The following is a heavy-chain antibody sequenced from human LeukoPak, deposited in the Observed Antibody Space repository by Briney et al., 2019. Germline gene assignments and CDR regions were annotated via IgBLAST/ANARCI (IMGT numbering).Heavy chain of an antibody. V-gene: IGHV1-69*04. Sequence: SVKVSCKASGYTFTGYYMHWVRQAPGQGLEWMGRIIPILGIANYAQKFQGRVTITADKSTSTAYMELSSLRSEDTAVYYCARDEVVVTAYNWFDPWGQGTLVTVSS. D-gene: IGHD2-21*02. J-gene: IGHJ5*02. CDR2: IIPILGIA. CDR3: ARDEVVVTAYNWFDP. CDR1: GYTFTGYY.